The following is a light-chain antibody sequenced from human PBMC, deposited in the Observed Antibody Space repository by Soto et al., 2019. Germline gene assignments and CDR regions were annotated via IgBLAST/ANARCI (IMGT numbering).Light chain of an antibody. CDR1: QSVSIN. V-gene: IGKV3-15*01. Sequence: EIVMTQSPATLSVSPGERATLSCRASQSVSINLAWYQQKPGQAPRLLIYGASTRATGIPARFGGSGSGTEFTLTISSLQSEDFAVYYCQQYNNWPRTFGQGTKVEIK. J-gene: IGKJ1*01. CDR2: GAS. CDR3: QQYNNWPRT.